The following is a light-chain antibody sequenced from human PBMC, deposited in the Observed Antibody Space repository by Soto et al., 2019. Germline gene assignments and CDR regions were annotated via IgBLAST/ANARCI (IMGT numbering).Light chain of an antibody. Sequence: EIVLTQSPGTLSLSPGEGATLSCRASQTININYLAWYQQKPGQAPRLLMYATSSRATVIPDRFSGSGSGTDFTLTIRRLEPEDFAMYYCQQYDTSPRTFGQGTTVEI. CDR3: QQYDTSPRT. J-gene: IGKJ1*01. V-gene: IGKV3-20*01. CDR2: ATS. CDR1: QTININY.